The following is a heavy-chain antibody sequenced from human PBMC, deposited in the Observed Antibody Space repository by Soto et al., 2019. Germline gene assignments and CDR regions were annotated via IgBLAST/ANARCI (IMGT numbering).Heavy chain of an antibody. D-gene: IGHD1-26*01. J-gene: IGHJ5*02. CDR1: GYTFTTYY. Sequence: QVQLLQSGAEVKRPGASVNVSCKAFGYTFTTYYMHWVRQAPGQGLEWMGMSNPTSGSTTYAQNFHSRVTMTRDKSTITVYMELNSLRSEDQAVYYCARLDIVGPSTVPWGQGTLVTVSS. CDR2: SNPTSGST. CDR3: ARLDIVGPSTVP. V-gene: IGHV1-46*01.